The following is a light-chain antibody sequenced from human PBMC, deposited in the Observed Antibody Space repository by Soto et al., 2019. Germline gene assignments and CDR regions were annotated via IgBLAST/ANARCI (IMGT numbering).Light chain of an antibody. CDR2: EVG. CDR1: SSDVGSYNL. J-gene: IGLJ1*01. V-gene: IGLV2-23*02. Sequence: QSVLTQVASVSGSPGQWITISRSGTSSDVGSYNLVSWYQQHPGKAPKLMISEVGKRPSGVSNRFSGSKSGNTASLTISGLQAEDEADYYCCSYAGSSTVFGTGTKVTVL. CDR3: CSYAGSSTV.